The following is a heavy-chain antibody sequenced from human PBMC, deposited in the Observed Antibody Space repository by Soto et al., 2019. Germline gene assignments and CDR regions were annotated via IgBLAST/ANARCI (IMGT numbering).Heavy chain of an antibody. Sequence: QPGGSLRLSCAASGFTFSIYGMTWVRQAPGKGLEWVSAISGSGGSTYYADSVKGRFTISRDNSKNTLYLQMHSLRAEDTAVYYCAKDLDGFYDSSGYPLDYWGQGTL. J-gene: IGHJ4*02. CDR2: ISGSGGST. CDR1: GFTFSIYG. D-gene: IGHD3-22*01. V-gene: IGHV3-23*01. CDR3: AKDLDGFYDSSGYPLDY.